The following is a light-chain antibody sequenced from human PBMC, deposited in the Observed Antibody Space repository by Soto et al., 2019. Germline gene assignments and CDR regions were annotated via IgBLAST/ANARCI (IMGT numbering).Light chain of an antibody. CDR1: QTISRN. V-gene: IGKV3-15*01. J-gene: IGKJ1*01. Sequence: EIVMPQSPPTLSVSPGERATLSCRASQTISRNLAWYQQRPGQAPRLLMFGASTRAPGIPARFSGSGSGTEFTLTISSLQSEDFAVYFCHQYENWPKTFGQGTKVDI. CDR3: HQYENWPKT. CDR2: GAS.